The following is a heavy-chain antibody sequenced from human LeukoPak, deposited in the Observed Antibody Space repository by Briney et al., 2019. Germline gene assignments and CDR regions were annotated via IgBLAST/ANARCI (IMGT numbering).Heavy chain of an antibody. CDR1: GFTFDSYG. V-gene: IGHV3-23*01. CDR3: AKDLQRYCSGGSCYSPDY. J-gene: IGHJ4*02. D-gene: IGHD2-15*01. Sequence: GGSLRLSCAASGFTFDSYGVSWVRQAPGKGLEWVSVISTSGGYTYYADSVKGRFTISRDNSKNTVYLQMNSLRAEDTAVYYCAKDLQRYCSGGSCYSPDYWGQGTLVTVSS. CDR2: ISTSGGYT.